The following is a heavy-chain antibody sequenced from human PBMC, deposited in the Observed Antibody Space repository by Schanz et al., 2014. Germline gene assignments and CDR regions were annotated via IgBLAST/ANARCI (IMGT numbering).Heavy chain of an antibody. Sequence: VQSVHSGTEVQKLGASVKVSCQTSGYTFTAYGINWVRQAPGQGLEWMGRIIPILGIANYAQKFQGRVTITADRSTSTAYMELSSLRSEDTAVYYCARGYGDSATDFWGQGTLVTVSS. CDR1: GYTFTAYG. J-gene: IGHJ4*02. CDR3: ARGYGDSATDF. CDR2: IIPILGIA. V-gene: IGHV1-69*09. D-gene: IGHD4-17*01.